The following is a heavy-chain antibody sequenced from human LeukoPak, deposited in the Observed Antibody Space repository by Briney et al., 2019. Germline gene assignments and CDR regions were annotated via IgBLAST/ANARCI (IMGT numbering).Heavy chain of an antibody. V-gene: IGHV4-38-2*01. D-gene: IGHD6-19*01. J-gene: IGHJ4*02. CDR3: ARGRGQWLVRPLYYFDY. CDR1: GYSISSGYY. CDR2: IYHSGST. Sequence: KPSETLSLTCAGSGYSISSGYYWGWIRQPPGKGLEWIGSIYHSGSTYYNPSLKSRVTISVDTSKNQFSLKLSSVTAADTAVYYCARGRGQWLVRPLYYFDYWGQGTLVTVSS.